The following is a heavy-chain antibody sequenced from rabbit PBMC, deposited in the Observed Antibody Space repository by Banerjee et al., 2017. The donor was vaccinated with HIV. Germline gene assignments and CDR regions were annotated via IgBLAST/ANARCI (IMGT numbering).Heavy chain of an antibody. V-gene: IGHV1S43*01. Sequence: QEQLEESGGGLVKPGASLTLTCTASGFSFSSRYWICWVRQAPGKGLEWIACRYTGDGDTYYANWVNGRFTISRSTSLNTVDLKMTSLTAADTATYFCARSNTYTRLDLWGPGTLV. D-gene: IGHD1-1*01. CDR1: GFSFSSRYW. CDR2: RYTGDGDT. J-gene: IGHJ3*01. CDR3: ARSNTYTRLDL.